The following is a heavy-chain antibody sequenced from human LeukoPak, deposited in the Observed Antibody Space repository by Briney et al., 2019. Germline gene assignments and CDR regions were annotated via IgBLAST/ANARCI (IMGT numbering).Heavy chain of an antibody. CDR1: GGSISSYY. D-gene: IGHD3-22*01. J-gene: IGHJ4*02. V-gene: IGHV4-4*09. CDR3: AGGYSSGYYFVSY. CDR2: IYTSGST. Sequence: SETLSLTCTVPGGSISSYYWSWIRQPPGKGLEWIGYIYTSGSTNYNPSLKSRVTISVDTSKNQFSLKLSSVTAADTAVYYCAGGYSSGYYFVSYWGQGTLVTVSS.